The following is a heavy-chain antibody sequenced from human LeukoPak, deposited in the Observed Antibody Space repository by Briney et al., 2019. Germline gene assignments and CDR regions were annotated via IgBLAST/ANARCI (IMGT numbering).Heavy chain of an antibody. CDR2: ISYDGNNN. CDR3: AREGSRDYYYYMDV. V-gene: IGHV3-30-3*01. Sequence: PGRSLRLSCAASGFTFSSYAMHWVRQAPGKGLEWVAVISYDGNNNYYADSVKGRFTISRDNSKNTLDLQMKSLRAEDTAVYYCAREGSRDYYYYMDVWGKGTTVTVSS. J-gene: IGHJ6*03. CDR1: GFTFSSYA.